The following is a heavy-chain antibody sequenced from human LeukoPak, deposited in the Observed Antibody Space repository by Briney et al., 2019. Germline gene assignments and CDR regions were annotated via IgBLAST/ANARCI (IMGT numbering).Heavy chain of an antibody. D-gene: IGHD5-12*01. CDR2: ISAYNGDT. J-gene: IGHJ6*02. CDR1: GYTFTSYG. CDR3: AREQEGGSGYDYGPVYYYYGMDV. Sequence: ASVKVSCKASGYTFTSYGISWVRQAPGQGLEWMGWISAYNGDTNYAQKLQGRVTMTTDTSTSTAYMELRSPRSDDTAVYYCAREQEGGSGYDYGPVYYYYGMDVWGQGTTVTVSS. V-gene: IGHV1-18*01.